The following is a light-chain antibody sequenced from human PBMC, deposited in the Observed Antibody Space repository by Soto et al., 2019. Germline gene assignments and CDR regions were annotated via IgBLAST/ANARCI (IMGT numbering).Light chain of an antibody. Sequence: EMVLTQSPGTLSLSPGERATLSCRASQSVSSYLAWYQQKPGQAPRLLIYDASNRATGIPARFSGSGSGTDFTLTISSLEPEDFAVYYCQQRSNWPPTFGQGTRLEI. V-gene: IGKV3-11*01. CDR3: QQRSNWPPT. CDR2: DAS. CDR1: QSVSSY. J-gene: IGKJ5*01.